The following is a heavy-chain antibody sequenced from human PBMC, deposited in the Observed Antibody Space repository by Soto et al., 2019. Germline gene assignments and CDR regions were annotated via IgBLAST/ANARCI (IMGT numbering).Heavy chain of an antibody. CDR3: ANFRVEQQLTGPYSYYYGMDV. CDR1: GFTFSSYA. V-gene: IGHV3-23*01. Sequence: GGSLRLSCAASGFTFSSYAMSWVRQAPGKGLEWVSAISGSGGSTYYADSVKGRFTISRDNSKNTLYLQMNSLRAEDTAVYYCANFRVEQQLTGPYSYYYGMDVWGQGTTVTVSS. J-gene: IGHJ6*02. CDR2: ISGSGGST. D-gene: IGHD6-13*01.